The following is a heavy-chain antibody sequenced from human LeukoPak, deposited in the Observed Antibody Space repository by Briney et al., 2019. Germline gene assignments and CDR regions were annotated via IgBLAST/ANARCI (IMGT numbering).Heavy chain of an antibody. D-gene: IGHD3-3*01. CDR2: IYYSGST. CDR3: ARRTAIFGVDAFDI. V-gene: IGHV4-59*01. J-gene: IGHJ3*02. Sequence: PSETLSLTCTVSGGSISSYYWSWIRQPPGKRLEWIGYIYYSGSTNYNPSLKSRVTISVDTSKNQFSLKLSSVTAADTAVYYCARRTAIFGVDAFDIWGQGTMVTVSS. CDR1: GGSISSYY.